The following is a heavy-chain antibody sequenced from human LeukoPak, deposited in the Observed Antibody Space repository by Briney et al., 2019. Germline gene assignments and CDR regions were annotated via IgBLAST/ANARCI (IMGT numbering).Heavy chain of an antibody. Sequence: PGGSLRLSCAASGFTFSDYYMSWIRQAPGKGLEWVSYISTSTYTNYADSVKGRFTISRDNAKNSQYLHMNSLRAEDTAVYYCARGHYGLDVWGQGTTVTVSS. CDR2: ISTSTYT. J-gene: IGHJ6*02. CDR3: ARGHYGLDV. V-gene: IGHV3-11*05. CDR1: GFTFSDYY.